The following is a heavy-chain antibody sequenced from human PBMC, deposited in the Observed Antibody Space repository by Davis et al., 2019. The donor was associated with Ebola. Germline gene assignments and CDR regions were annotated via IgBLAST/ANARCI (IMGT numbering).Heavy chain of an antibody. D-gene: IGHD2-2*01. V-gene: IGHV1-3*01. Sequence: ASVKVSCKASGYTFTSYAMHWVRQAPGQRLEWMGWINAGNGNTKYSQKFQGRVTITRDTSASTAYMELSSLRSEDTAVYYCARVGSTSCYDCSFDYWGQGTLVTVSS. J-gene: IGHJ4*02. CDR3: ARVGSTSCYDCSFDY. CDR2: INAGNGNT. CDR1: GYTFTSYA.